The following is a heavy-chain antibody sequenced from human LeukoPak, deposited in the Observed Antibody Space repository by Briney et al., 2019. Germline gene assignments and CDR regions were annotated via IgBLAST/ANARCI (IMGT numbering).Heavy chain of an antibody. J-gene: IGHJ4*02. CDR3: ARGSHSRVAGTDY. CDR2: IIPIFGTA. Sequence: SVKVSCKASGYTFTGYYMHWVRQAPGQGLEWMGGIIPIFGTANYAQKFQGRVTITADESTSTAYMELSSLRSEDTAVYYCARGSHSRVAGTDYWGQGTLVTVSS. D-gene: IGHD6-19*01. CDR1: GYTFTGYY. V-gene: IGHV1-69*13.